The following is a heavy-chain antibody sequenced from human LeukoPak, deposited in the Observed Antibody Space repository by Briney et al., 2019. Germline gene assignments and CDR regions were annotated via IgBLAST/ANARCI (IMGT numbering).Heavy chain of an antibody. CDR3: ARPGVGFDY. V-gene: IGHV3-74*01. CDR1: GFTFTSYW. CDR2: INSDGTIT. J-gene: IGHJ4*02. Sequence: QPGGSLRLSCAASGFTFTSYWMHWVRQAPGKGLVWLSRINSDGTITSYADSPEGRFTISRDNAKNTVYLQMNSLRAEDTAVYYCARPGVGFDYWGQGALVTVSS.